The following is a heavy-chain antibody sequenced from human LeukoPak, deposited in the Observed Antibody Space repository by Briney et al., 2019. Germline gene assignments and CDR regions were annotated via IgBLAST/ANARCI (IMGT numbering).Heavy chain of an antibody. J-gene: IGHJ3*02. D-gene: IGHD2-21*02. V-gene: IGHV4-61*02. Sequence: SETLSLTCAVSGYSISSGYYWRWIRQPAGKGLEWIGRIYTSGSTNYNPSLKSRVTISVDTSKNQFSLKLSSVTAADTAVYYCARDANLYLYCGGDCYSLPDAFDIWGQGTMVTVSS. CDR1: GYSISSGYY. CDR2: IYTSGST. CDR3: ARDANLYLYCGGDCYSLPDAFDI.